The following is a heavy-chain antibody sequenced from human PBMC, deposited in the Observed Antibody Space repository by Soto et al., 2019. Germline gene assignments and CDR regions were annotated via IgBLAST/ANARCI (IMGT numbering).Heavy chain of an antibody. CDR3: ARGPLMVDAMGAEYFQH. CDR1: GGSISSGDYY. CDR2: IYYSGST. J-gene: IGHJ1*01. Sequence: SETLSLTCTVSGGSISSGDYYWSWIRQPPGKGLEWIGYIYYSGSTYYNPSLKSRVTISVDTSKNQFSLKLSSVTAADTAVHYCARGPLMVDAMGAEYFQHWGQGTLVTVSS. V-gene: IGHV4-30-4*01. D-gene: IGHD2-8*01.